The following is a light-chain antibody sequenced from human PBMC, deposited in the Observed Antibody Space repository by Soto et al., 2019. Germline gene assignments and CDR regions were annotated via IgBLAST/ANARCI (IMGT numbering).Light chain of an antibody. V-gene: IGKV3-20*01. J-gene: IGKJ1*01. Sequence: EIVLTQSPGTLSLSPGERATLSCRASQSVSSNYLAWYQQKPGQAPRLLIYDASTRATGIPDRFSGSGSGTDFTLTISRLEPEDFAVYYCQQYGSSPPWTFGQGTKVDIK. CDR1: QSVSSNY. CDR2: DAS. CDR3: QQYGSSPPWT.